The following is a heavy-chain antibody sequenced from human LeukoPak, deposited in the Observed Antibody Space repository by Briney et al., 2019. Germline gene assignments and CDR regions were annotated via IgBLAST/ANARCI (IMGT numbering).Heavy chain of an antibody. J-gene: IGHJ3*02. V-gene: IGHV4-59*11. Sequence: SETLSLTCIVSGGSIRSHYWSWIRQPPGKGLEWIGYIYYSGSTNYNPSLKSRVTISVDTSKNQFSLKLNSVTTADTAVYYCARLRLKNACDAFDIWGQGTMVTVSS. CDR2: IYYSGST. CDR3: ARLRLKNACDAFDI. CDR1: GGSIRSHY. D-gene: IGHD1-1*01.